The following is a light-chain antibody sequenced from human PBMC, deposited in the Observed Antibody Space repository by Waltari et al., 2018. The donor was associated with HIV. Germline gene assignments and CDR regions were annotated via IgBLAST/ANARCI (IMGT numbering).Light chain of an antibody. J-gene: IGLJ3*02. CDR1: TSNIGTNS. CDR2: PDN. CDR3: ATWDDRLNYWV. Sequence: QSVVTQPPSASGAPGQRVTISCSGSTSNIGTNSVSWYQQFPGTAPKLLICPDNARPSGVPDRFSGSKSGTSASLAISGLQSEDEADYYCATWDDRLNYWVFGGGTKLTVL. V-gene: IGLV1-44*01.